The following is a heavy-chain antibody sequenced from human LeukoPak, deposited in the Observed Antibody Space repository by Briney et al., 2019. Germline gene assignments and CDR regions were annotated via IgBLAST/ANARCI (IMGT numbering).Heavy chain of an antibody. Sequence: SVKVSCKASGGTFSSYAISWVRQAPGQGLEWMGRIIPIFGTANYAQKFQGRVTITTDESTSTAYMELSSLRSEDTAVYYCARDMRSGGSCYLYYYYYMDVWGKGTTVTVSS. D-gene: IGHD2-15*01. J-gene: IGHJ6*03. V-gene: IGHV1-69*05. CDR2: IIPIFGTA. CDR3: ARDMRSGGSCYLYYYYYMDV. CDR1: GGTFSSYA.